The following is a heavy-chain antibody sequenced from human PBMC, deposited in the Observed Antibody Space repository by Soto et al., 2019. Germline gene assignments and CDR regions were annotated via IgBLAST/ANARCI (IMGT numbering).Heavy chain of an antibody. CDR1: VYTFTSYI. Sequence: SCKISCKPSVYTFTSYIIHWVRQATGQRLEWMGWINAANGDTKYSPKFQGRVTITRDTSASTAYMELSSLRSEDTAVYYCVRRHVSATGIDWFDPWGQGTLVNVSS. CDR3: VRRHVSATGIDWFDP. J-gene: IGHJ5*02. CDR2: INAANGDT. D-gene: IGHD6-13*01. V-gene: IGHV1-3*01.